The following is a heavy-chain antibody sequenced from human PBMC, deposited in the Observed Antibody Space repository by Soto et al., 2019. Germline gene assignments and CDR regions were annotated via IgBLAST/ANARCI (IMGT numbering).Heavy chain of an antibody. D-gene: IGHD5-18*01. Sequence: GGSLRLSCAASGFSFSRYGIHWVRQAPGKGLEWVAVISKGGGDKEYAESVKGRCTISRENSKSTVYLQMNSLRVEDTAVYYCAKDGYKYKYYSDYWGQGTLVTVSS. CDR1: GFSFSRYG. CDR2: ISKGGGDK. J-gene: IGHJ4*02. V-gene: IGHV3-30*18. CDR3: AKDGYKYKYYSDY.